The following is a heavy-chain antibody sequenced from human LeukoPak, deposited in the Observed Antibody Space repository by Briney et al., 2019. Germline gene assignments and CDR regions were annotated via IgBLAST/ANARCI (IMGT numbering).Heavy chain of an antibody. CDR2: INPNSGGT. Sequence: ASVKVSCKASGYTFTGYYMHWVRRAPGQGLEGMGWINPNSGGTNYAQKFQGRVTMTRDTSISTAYMELSRLRSDDTAVYYCAREWLRHYYYYGMDVWGQGTTVTVSS. CDR3: AREWLRHYYYYGMDV. D-gene: IGHD5-12*01. CDR1: GYTFTGYY. J-gene: IGHJ6*02. V-gene: IGHV1-2*02.